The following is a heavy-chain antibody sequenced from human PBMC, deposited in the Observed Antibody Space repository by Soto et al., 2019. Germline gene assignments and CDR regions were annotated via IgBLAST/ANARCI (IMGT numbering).Heavy chain of an antibody. V-gene: IGHV1-2*02. J-gene: IGHJ6*02. D-gene: IGHD2-15*01. CDR1: GYIFAGYN. CDR3: AKDAAMDV. Sequence: SVKVSCKASGYIFAGYNIHWVRQAPGQGLEWMGWINPDSGATYYAQKFQGRVTMAGDTSISTAYMELSRLTSDDTAVYYCAKDAAMDVWGQGTTVTVSS. CDR2: INPDSGAT.